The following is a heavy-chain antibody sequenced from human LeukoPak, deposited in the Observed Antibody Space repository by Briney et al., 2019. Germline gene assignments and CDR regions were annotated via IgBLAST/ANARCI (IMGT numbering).Heavy chain of an antibody. J-gene: IGHJ6*02. CDR1: GGSISSGGYS. CDR3: ARVGFDSSGPLDYYYGMDV. Sequence: PSETLSLTCAVSGGSISSGGYSWSWIRQPPGTGLEWLGYIYHSGSTYYNPSLKSRVTISVDRSKNQFSLKLSSVTAADTAVYYCARVGFDSSGPLDYYYGMDVWGQGTTVTVSS. CDR2: IYHSGST. V-gene: IGHV4-30-2*01. D-gene: IGHD3-22*01.